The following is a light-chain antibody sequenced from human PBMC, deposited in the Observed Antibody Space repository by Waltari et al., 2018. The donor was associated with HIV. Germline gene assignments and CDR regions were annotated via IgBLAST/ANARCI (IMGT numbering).Light chain of an antibody. J-gene: IGKJ2*01. CDR1: QSINNT. CDR3: QQYYSPPRT. CDR2: GAS. Sequence: EIVMTQSPVTLSVSPGERGTLSCRASQSINNTLAWYQHKPGQAPRLLIYGASTRATGIPARFSGSGSGTDFSLNISTLQSEDFAVYYCQQYYSPPRTFGQGTKLEIK. V-gene: IGKV3D-15*01.